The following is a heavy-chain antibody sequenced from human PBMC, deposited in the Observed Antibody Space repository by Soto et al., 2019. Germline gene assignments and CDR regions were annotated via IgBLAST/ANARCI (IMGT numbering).Heavy chain of an antibody. V-gene: IGHV3-23*01. Sequence: EVQLLESGGGLVQPGGSLRLSCAASGFIFTNYALNWVRQAPGKGLEWVSGISGSGGNTFYADVVKGRFTISRDNSKNTLYLQMNSLRADDTAVYYCASPGTYDSGSYVHFDYWGQGTLVIASS. CDR1: GFIFTNYA. D-gene: IGHD3-10*01. CDR3: ASPGTYDSGSYVHFDY. J-gene: IGHJ4*02. CDR2: ISGSGGNT.